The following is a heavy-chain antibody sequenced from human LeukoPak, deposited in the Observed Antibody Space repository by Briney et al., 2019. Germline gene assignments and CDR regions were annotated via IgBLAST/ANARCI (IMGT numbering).Heavy chain of an antibody. CDR2: ISGSGGST. V-gene: IGHV3-23*01. Sequence: GGSLRLSCAASGLTFSSYAMSWVRQAPGKGLEWVSAISGSGGSTYYADSVKGRFTISRDNSKNTLYLQMNSLRAEDTVVYYCAKAGTMVRGVTRYYYYGMDVWGQGTTVTVSS. CDR3: AKAGTMVRGVTRYYYYGMDV. CDR1: GLTFSSYA. J-gene: IGHJ6*02. D-gene: IGHD3-10*01.